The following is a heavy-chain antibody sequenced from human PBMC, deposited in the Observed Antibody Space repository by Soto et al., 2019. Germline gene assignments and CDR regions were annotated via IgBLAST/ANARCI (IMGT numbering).Heavy chain of an antibody. Sequence: EVQLLESGGGLVQRGGSLRLSCAASGFPFSSYVMSWVRQAPGKGLEWVSGISGGGCNTFYADSVKGRFTISRDNSKNTLLLQMNSLGAEDTAVYYCAKDSNKYSSSLRGRYFDYWGQGIGVTVSS. CDR3: AKDSNKYSSSLRGRYFDY. D-gene: IGHD4-4*01. J-gene: IGHJ4*02. CDR1: GFPFSSYV. CDR2: ISGGGCNT. V-gene: IGHV3-23*01.